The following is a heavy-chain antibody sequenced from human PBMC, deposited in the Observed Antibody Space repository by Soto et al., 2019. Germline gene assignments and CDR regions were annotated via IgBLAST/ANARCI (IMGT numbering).Heavy chain of an antibody. V-gene: IGHV3-48*03. J-gene: IGHJ6*02. CDR3: ARGLIIGTTGRYYTGMAV. D-gene: IGHD1-7*01. Sequence: PXGSLRLSCASSVCNFNEHEMRCVRHAPGKWLEWVAHISGTGSTIYYADSVKGRFTISRDNAKNSLYLQMNSLRADDTAVYYCARGLIIGTTGRYYTGMAVWAHGTTVTV. CDR1: VCNFNEHE. CDR2: ISGTGSTI.